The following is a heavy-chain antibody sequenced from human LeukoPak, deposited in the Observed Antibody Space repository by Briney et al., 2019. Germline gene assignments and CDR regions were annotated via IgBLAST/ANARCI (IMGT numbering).Heavy chain of an antibody. CDR1: GGSISSGGYS. D-gene: IGHD1-1*01. CDR2: IYHSGST. CDR3: VNGPQVNGWFDP. V-gene: IGHV4-30-2*01. Sequence: PSETLSLTCAVSGGSISSGGYSWSWIRQPPGKGLEWIGYIYHSGSTYYNPSLKSRVTISVDRSKKQFSLKLTSVTAADTAVYYCVNGPQVNGWFDPWGQGTLVTVSS. J-gene: IGHJ5*02.